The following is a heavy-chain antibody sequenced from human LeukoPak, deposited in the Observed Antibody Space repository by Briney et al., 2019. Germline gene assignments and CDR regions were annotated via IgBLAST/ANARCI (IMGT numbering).Heavy chain of an antibody. CDR1: GFTFSSYA. CDR2: ISGSGGST. V-gene: IGHV3-23*01. CDR3: AKSDGKRFFDWDDP. J-gene: IGHJ5*02. Sequence: GGSLRLSCAASGFTFSSYAMSWVRQAPGKGLEWVSGISGSGGSTHYAGSVKGRFTISRDNSKNTLYLQMSSLRAEDTAVYFCAKSDGKRFFDWDDPWGQGTLVTVSS. D-gene: IGHD3-3*01.